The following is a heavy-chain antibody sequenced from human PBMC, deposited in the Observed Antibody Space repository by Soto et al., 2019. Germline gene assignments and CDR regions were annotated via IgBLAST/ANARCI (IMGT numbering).Heavy chain of an antibody. CDR3: ARVESYSSSLQES. Sequence: QVQLQESGPGLVKPSGTLSLTCAVSGGSISSSNWWSWVRQPPGKGLEWIGEIYHSGSTNYNPSLKRRVTISVDKSKNQFSLKMSSVTAADTAVYYCARVESYSSSLQESWGQGTLVTVSS. D-gene: IGHD6-13*01. V-gene: IGHV4-4*02. CDR2: IYHSGST. J-gene: IGHJ4*02. CDR1: GGSISSSNW.